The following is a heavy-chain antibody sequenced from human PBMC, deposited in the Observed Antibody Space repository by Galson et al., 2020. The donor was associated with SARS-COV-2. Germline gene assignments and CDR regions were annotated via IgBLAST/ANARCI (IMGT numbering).Heavy chain of an antibody. V-gene: IGHV1-18*04. J-gene: IGHJ6*02. CDR2: ISAYNGNT. CDR1: GYTFTSYG. D-gene: IGHD3-10*01. Sequence: ASVTVTLKASGYTFTSYGISWVRQAPGQGLEWMGCISAYNGNTNYAQKLQGRVTMTTDTSTSTAYMEVRSLRSDDTAVDYCARGGDITMVRGVNYYYYYGMDVWGQGTTVTVSS. CDR3: ARGGDITMVRGVNYYYYYGMDV.